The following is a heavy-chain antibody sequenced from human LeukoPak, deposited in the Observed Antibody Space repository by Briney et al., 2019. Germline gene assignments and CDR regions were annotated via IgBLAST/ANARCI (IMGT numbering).Heavy chain of an antibody. J-gene: IGHJ6*02. D-gene: IGHD6-19*01. CDR3: ARRGAVGEYYYYAMDV. CDR2: IYYSGST. V-gene: IGHV4-59*01. CDR1: GGSISSYY. Sequence: SETLSLTCTVSGGSISSYYWSWIRQTPGKGLEWIGYIYYSGSTNYSPSLKSRLTLSVDTSKNQFSLKLTSVSVADTAVYYCARRGAVGEYYYYAMDVWGRGTTVTVSS.